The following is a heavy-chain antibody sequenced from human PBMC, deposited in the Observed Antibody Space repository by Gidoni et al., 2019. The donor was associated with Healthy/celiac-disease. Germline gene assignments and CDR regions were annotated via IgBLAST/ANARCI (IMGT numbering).Heavy chain of an antibody. Sequence: EVQLVESGGGLLQPGGSLRPSCAAYGFTFSIYSMNWVRQAPGKGLEWVSYISSSSSTIYYADSVKGRFTSSRDNAKNSLYLQMNSLRDEDTAVYYCAREKYAIVPEFDYYYYGMDVWGQGTTVTVSS. CDR2: ISSSSSTI. J-gene: IGHJ6*02. CDR3: AREKYAIVPEFDYYYYGMDV. CDR1: GFTFSIYS. V-gene: IGHV3-48*02. D-gene: IGHD2-2*01.